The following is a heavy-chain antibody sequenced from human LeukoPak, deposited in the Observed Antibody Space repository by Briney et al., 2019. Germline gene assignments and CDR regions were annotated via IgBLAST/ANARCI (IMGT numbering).Heavy chain of an antibody. Sequence: GGSLRFSCAASGFTFSSYAMSWVRQAPGKGLQWVSGISGSGGGTYYADSVKGRFTISRDNSNSTLYLQMNSLRAEDTATYYCAKDLIWSGYYSRYFDYWGQGTLVTVSS. D-gene: IGHD3-3*01. CDR2: ISGSGGGT. CDR1: GFTFSSYA. CDR3: AKDLIWSGYYSRYFDY. V-gene: IGHV3-23*01. J-gene: IGHJ4*02.